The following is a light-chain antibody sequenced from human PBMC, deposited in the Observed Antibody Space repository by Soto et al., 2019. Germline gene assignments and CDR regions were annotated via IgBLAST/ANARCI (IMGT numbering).Light chain of an antibody. CDR1: QSVSSSY. J-gene: IGKJ1*01. V-gene: IGKV3-20*01. Sequence: EIVLTQSPGTLSLSPGERATLSCRASQSVSSSYLAWYQQKPGQAPRLLIYGASSRATGIPDRFSGSGSVTDFTLTISSLEPEDFAVYYCQQYGSSPQTFGQGTKVEIK. CDR3: QQYGSSPQT. CDR2: GAS.